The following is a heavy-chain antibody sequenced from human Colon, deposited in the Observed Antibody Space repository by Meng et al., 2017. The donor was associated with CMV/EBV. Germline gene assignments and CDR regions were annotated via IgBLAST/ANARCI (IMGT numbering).Heavy chain of an antibody. J-gene: IGHJ4*02. CDR2: FYSDGKT. V-gene: IGHV3-66*01. Sequence: EVQLVESGXGLVQPGGSLRLSCTVSGFTVNSNHMTWVRQAPGKGLEWVSIFYSDGKTYYADSVKDRFTISRDNSKNTLYLQMNSLRVEDTAVYYCARPPPVGSSLDYWGQGTLVTVSS. CDR3: ARPPPVGSSLDY. CDR1: GFTVNSNH. D-gene: IGHD2-2*03.